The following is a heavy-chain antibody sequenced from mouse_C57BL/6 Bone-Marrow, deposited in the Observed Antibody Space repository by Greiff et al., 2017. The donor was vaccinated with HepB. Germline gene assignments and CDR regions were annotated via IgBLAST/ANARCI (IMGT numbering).Heavy chain of an antibody. CDR3: ARAHITTVVARGFAY. CDR2: ISYDGSN. CDR1: GYSITSGYY. Sequence: EVQLVESGPGLVKPSQSLSLTCSVTGYSITSGYYWNWIRQFPGNKLEWMGYISYDGSNNYNPSLKNRISITRDTSKNQFFLKLNSVTTEDTATYYCARAHITTVVARGFAYWGQGTLVTVSA. D-gene: IGHD1-1*01. V-gene: IGHV3-6*01. J-gene: IGHJ3*01.